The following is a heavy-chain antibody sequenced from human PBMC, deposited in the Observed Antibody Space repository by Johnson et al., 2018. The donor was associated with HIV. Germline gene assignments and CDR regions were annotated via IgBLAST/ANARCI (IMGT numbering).Heavy chain of an antibody. CDR2: IHSGGST. CDR1: GSTVSSNY. V-gene: IGHV3-66*03. Sequence: VQLVESGGGLIQPGGSLRLSCAASGSTVSSNYMSWVRQAPGKGLAWVSVIHSGGSTYYAASVKGRFTISRDNSKNTLYLQMSSLRAKATGVNYCARGRPRWEPLWGGAFDFWGQGKMVTVSS. CDR3: ARGRPRWEPLWGGAFDF. J-gene: IGHJ3*01. D-gene: IGHD1-26*01.